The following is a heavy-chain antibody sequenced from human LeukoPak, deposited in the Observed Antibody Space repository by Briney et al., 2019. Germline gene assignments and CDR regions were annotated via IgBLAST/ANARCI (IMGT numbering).Heavy chain of an antibody. CDR1: GGTFTSYA. CDR3: AKADVTLIRGGGYYYGLDV. J-gene: IGHJ6*04. V-gene: IGHV1-69*13. CDR2: IIPIFDTT. D-gene: IGHD3-10*01. Sequence: ASVKDSCKATGGTFTSYALKWVRQAPGQGLERMGGIIPIFDTTNYAQKFQGRVTITADDSTSTVYMDLSSLRSEDTAVYYCAKADVTLIRGGGYYYGLDVWGKGTTVTVSS.